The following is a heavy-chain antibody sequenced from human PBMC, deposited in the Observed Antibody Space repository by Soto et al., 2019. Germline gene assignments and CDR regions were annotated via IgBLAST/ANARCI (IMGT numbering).Heavy chain of an antibody. CDR3: ARTPVVPAADPYYYYYGMDV. Sequence: GESLKISCKGSGYSFTSYWISWVRQMPGKGLEWMGRIDPSDSYTNYSPSFQGHVTISADKSISTAYLQWSSLKASDTAMYYCARTPVVPAADPYYYYYGMDVWGQGTTVTVYS. D-gene: IGHD2-2*01. V-gene: IGHV5-10-1*01. J-gene: IGHJ6*02. CDR1: GYSFTSYW. CDR2: IDPSDSYT.